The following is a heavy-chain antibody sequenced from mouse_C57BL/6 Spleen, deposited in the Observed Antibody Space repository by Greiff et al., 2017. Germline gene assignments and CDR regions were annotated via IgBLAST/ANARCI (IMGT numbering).Heavy chain of an antibody. Sequence: QVQLKQPGAELVKPGASVKLSCKASGYTFTSYWMHWVKQRPGQGLEWIGMIHPNSGSTNYNEKFKSKATLTVDKSSSTAYMQLSSLTSEDSAVYXCARFTTVVEDFDYWGQGTTLTVSS. J-gene: IGHJ2*01. CDR1: GYTFTSYW. V-gene: IGHV1-64*01. D-gene: IGHD1-1*01. CDR3: ARFTTVVEDFDY. CDR2: IHPNSGST.